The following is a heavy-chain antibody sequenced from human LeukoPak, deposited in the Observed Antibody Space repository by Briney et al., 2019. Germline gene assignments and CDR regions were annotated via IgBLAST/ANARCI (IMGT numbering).Heavy chain of an antibody. Sequence: SETLSLTRAVYLGSLTGDYWSWIRQPPGNQLKSIGEINPSGITNHNQSHKSRVTISVDKSQNQFYLKLSSVTAEDTAVYYCANNGISREGDYYYGMDVWGQGTTVTVSS. V-gene: IGHV4-34*01. D-gene: IGHD1-1*01. CDR3: ANNGISREGDYYYGMDV. CDR1: LGSLTGDY. CDR2: INPSGIT. J-gene: IGHJ6*02.